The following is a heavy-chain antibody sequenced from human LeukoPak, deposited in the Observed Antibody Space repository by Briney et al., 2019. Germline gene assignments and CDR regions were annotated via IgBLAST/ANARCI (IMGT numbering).Heavy chain of an antibody. V-gene: IGHV3-7*01. D-gene: IGHD3-16*01. CDR2: IKQDGSEK. CDR3: ARARRGYYFDY. Sequence: GSLRLSCAASGFTFSSYWMSWVRQAPGKGLEWVANIKQDGSEKYYVDSVKGQFTISRDNAKNSLYLQMNSLRAEDTAVYYCARARRGYYFDYWGQGTLVTVSS. CDR1: GFTFSSYW. J-gene: IGHJ4*02.